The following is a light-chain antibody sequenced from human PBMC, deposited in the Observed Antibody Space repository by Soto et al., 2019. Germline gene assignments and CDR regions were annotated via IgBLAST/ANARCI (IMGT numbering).Light chain of an antibody. V-gene: IGKV1-39*01. J-gene: IGKJ5*01. CDR3: QQSYTTPRIT. CDR2: AAS. Sequence: DIQMTQSTSSLSASIGDSFIITFRSSQDIGTYLNWYQHKPGKAPKHLIYAASSLQTGVPSRFTGSGSGTEFTLTIDSLQPEDFATYYCQQSYTTPRITFGQGTRLEIK. CDR1: QDIGTY.